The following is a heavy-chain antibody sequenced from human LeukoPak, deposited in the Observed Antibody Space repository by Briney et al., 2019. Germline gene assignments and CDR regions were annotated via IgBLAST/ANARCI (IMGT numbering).Heavy chain of an antibody. D-gene: IGHD3-3*01. V-gene: IGHV3-21*01. CDR3: ARGPRITIFGVVIIPFDY. J-gene: IGHJ4*02. CDR1: GFTFSSYS. CDR2: ISSSSSYI. Sequence: PGGSLRLSCAASGFTFSSYSMNWVRQAPGKGLEWVSSISSSSSYIYYADSVKGRFTISRDNAKNSLYLQMNSLRAEDTAVYYCARGPRITIFGVVIIPFDYWGQGTLVTVSS.